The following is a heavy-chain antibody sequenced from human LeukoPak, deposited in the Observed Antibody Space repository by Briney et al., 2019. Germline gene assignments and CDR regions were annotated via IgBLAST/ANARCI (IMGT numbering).Heavy chain of an antibody. CDR1: GGSISSYY. J-gene: IGHJ5*02. D-gene: IGHD6-19*01. CDR3: AAVAGTSWFDP. Sequence: SETLSLTCTVSGGSISSYYWSWIRQPPGKGLKWIGYIYYSGSTNYNPSLKSRVTISVDTSKNQFSLKLSSVTAADTAVYYCAAVAGTSWFDPWGQGTLVTVSS. CDR2: IYYSGST. V-gene: IGHV4-59*01.